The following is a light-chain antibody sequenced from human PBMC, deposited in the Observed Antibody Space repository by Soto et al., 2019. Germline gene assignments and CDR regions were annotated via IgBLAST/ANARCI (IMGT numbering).Light chain of an antibody. CDR2: GAS. J-gene: IGKJ1*01. V-gene: IGKV3-20*01. CDR1: QSVSSNY. CDR3: LQYTSSPWT. Sequence: EIVLTQSPGTLSLSPGEGATLSCRASQSVSSNYLGWYQQKPGQAPRLLIYGASTRATGIPDRFSGGGSGTDFTLTISRLEPQDFAVYYCLQYTSSPWTFGQGTKVEIK.